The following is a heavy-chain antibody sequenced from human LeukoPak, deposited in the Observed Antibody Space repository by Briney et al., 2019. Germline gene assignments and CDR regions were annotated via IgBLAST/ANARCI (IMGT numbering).Heavy chain of an antibody. CDR3: ARDYVGVVAATRYYYGMDV. CDR2: INPNSGGT. D-gene: IGHD2-15*01. CDR1: GYTFTGYY. V-gene: IGHV1-2*02. Sequence: ASVKVSCKASGYTFTGYYMHWVRQAPGPGLEWMGWINPNSGGTNYAQKFQGRVTMTRDTSISTAYMELSRLRSDDTAVYYCARDYVGVVAATRYYYGMDVWGQGTTVTVSS. J-gene: IGHJ6*02.